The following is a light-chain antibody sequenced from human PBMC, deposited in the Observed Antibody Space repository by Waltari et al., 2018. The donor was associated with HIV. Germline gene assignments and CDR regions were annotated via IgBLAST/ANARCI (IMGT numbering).Light chain of an antibody. CDR3: SSYTSSSTSHV. J-gene: IGLJ1*01. V-gene: IGLV2-14*01. CDR1: SSDVGGYNY. Sequence: QSALTQPASVSGSPGQSITISCTGTSSDVGGYNYVSWYQQHTGKAPKLMIYEVSNRPSGVSNRFSGSKSGNTASLTISGLQAEDEADYYCSSYTSSSTSHVFGTGTKVTVL. CDR2: EVS.